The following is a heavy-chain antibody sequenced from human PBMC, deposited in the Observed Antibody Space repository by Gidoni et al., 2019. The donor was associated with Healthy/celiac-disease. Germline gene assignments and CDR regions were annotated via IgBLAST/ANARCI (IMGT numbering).Heavy chain of an antibody. J-gene: IGHJ4*02. V-gene: IGHV3-30*18. CDR2: ISYDGSNK. CDR3: AKAGDYYDSSGYLIDY. Sequence: QVQLVESGGGVVQPGRSLRLSCAASGFTFSSYGMHWVRQAPGKGLEWVAVISYDGSNKYYADSVKGRFTISRDNSKNTLYLQMNSLRAEDTAVYYCAKAGDYYDSSGYLIDYWGQGTLVTVSS. CDR1: GFTFSSYG. D-gene: IGHD3-22*01.